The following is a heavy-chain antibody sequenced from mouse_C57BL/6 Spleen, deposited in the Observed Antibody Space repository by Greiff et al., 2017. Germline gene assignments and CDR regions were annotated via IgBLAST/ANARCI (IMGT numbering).Heavy chain of an antibody. CDR3: VRPYSNYDYAMDY. CDR1: GFSFNTYA. J-gene: IGHJ4*01. V-gene: IGHV10-1*01. CDR2: IRSKSNNYAT. Sequence: EVQRVESGGGLVQPKGSLKLSCAASGFSFNTYAMNWVRQAPGKGLEWVARIRSKSNNYATYYADSVKDRFTISRDDSESMLYLQMNNLKTEDTAMYYCVRPYSNYDYAMDYWGQGTSVTVSS. D-gene: IGHD2-5*01.